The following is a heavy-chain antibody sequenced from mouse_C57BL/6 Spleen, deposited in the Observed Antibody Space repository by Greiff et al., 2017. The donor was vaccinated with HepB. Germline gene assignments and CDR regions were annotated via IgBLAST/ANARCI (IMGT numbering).Heavy chain of an antibody. J-gene: IGHJ4*01. CDR3: ASRDDYALSYYAMDY. V-gene: IGHV1-52*01. D-gene: IGHD2-4*01. Sequence: QVQLQQPGAELVRPGSSVKLSCKASGYTFTSYWMHWVKQRPIQGLEWIGNIDPSDSETHYNQKFKDKATLTVDKSSSTAYMQLSSLTSEDSAVYYCASRDDYALSYYAMDYWGQGTSVTVSS. CDR2: IDPSDSET. CDR1: GYTFTSYW.